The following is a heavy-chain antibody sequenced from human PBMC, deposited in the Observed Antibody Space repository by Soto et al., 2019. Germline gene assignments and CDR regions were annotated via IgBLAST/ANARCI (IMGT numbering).Heavy chain of an antibody. D-gene: IGHD1-26*01. CDR3: ASGIDLGHYYGTDV. CDR1: GGTFSSYA. V-gene: IGHV1-69*13. J-gene: IGHJ6*02. Sequence: GASVKVSCKASGGTFSSYAISWVRQAPGQGLEWMGGIIPIFGTANYAQKFQGRVTITADESTSTAYMELSSLRSEDTAVYYCASGIDLGHYYGTDVWGQGTTVTVSS. CDR2: IIPIFGTA.